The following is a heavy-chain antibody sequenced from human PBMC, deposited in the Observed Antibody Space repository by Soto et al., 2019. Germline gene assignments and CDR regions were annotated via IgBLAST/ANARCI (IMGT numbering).Heavy chain of an antibody. J-gene: IGHJ4*02. D-gene: IGHD5-18*01. Sequence: QVQLQESGPGLVKPSQTLSLTCTVSGGSISSSDYYWSWIRQHPGKGLEWIAYIDYRGSTYYNPFIKSQIIIPVDTSKTQISLTLGSVTAADTAVYYCAAGYSHGFSRIDYWGQGTLVTVSS. CDR2: IDYRGST. V-gene: IGHV4-31*01. CDR1: GGSISSSDYY. CDR3: AAGYSHGFSRIDY.